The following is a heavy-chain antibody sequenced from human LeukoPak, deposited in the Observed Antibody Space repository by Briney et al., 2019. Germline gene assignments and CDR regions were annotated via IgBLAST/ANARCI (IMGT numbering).Heavy chain of an antibody. V-gene: IGHV4-38-2*02. Sequence: SETLSLTCTVSGYSISSGYYWGWIRQPPGKGLEWIGSIHDSRSTYYTPSLKSRVSISFDTSKNQLSLKLTSVTAADMAVYYCARHLRSMDYWGQGTLVTVSS. CDR1: GYSISSGYY. CDR2: IHDSRST. D-gene: IGHD2-8*01. CDR3: ARHLRSMDY. J-gene: IGHJ4*02.